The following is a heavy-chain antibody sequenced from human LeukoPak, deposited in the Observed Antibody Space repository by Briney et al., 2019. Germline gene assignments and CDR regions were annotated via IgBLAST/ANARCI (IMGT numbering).Heavy chain of an antibody. V-gene: IGHV3-30*02. Sequence: GGSLRLSCAASGFTFSSYGMHWVRQAPGKGLEWVAFIRYDGSNKYYADSVKGRFTISRDNSKNTLYLQMNSLRAEDTAVYYCAKGAPYCSSTSCYKAQWSVYFDYWGQGTLVTVSS. CDR1: GFTFSSYG. CDR3: AKGAPYCSSTSCYKAQWSVYFDY. J-gene: IGHJ4*02. CDR2: IRYDGSNK. D-gene: IGHD2-2*02.